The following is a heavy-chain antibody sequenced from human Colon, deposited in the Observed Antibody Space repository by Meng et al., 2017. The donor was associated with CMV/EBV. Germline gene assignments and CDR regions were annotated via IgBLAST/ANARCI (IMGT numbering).Heavy chain of an antibody. Sequence: SQTLSLTCTVSGGSISSYYWSWIRQPPGKGLEWIGYIYYSGSTNYNPSLKSRVTISVDTSKNQFSLKLSSVTAADTAVYYCARDLQTNAPVWGQGTLVTVSS. CDR2: IYYSGST. CDR3: ARDLQTNAPV. J-gene: IGHJ4*02. D-gene: IGHD2-8*01. CDR1: GGSISSYY. V-gene: IGHV4-59*01.